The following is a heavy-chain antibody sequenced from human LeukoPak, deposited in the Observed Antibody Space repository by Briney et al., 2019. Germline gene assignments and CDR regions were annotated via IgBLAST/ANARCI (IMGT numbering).Heavy chain of an antibody. D-gene: IGHD7-27*01. V-gene: IGHV3-33*01. CDR1: GFKFSTYG. Sequence: GGSLRLSCAASGFKFSTYGIHWVRQAPGKGLEWVGVIWYDGSNKIYAESVKGRFTISRDNSKNTLYLQMNSLRAEDMAVYYCARDRSWGSQCYFDCWGQGTLVTVSS. CDR2: IWYDGSNK. J-gene: IGHJ4*02. CDR3: ARDRSWGSQCYFDC.